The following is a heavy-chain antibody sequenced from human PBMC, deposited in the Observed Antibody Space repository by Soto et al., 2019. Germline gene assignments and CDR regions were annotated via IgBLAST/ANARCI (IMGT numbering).Heavy chain of an antibody. D-gene: IGHD3-22*01. CDR2: IYPGDSDT. CDR3: AREFDYYYDSSGYLDY. V-gene: IGHV5-51*01. Sequence: GESLKISCKGSGYSFTSYWIGWVRQMPGKGLEWMGIIYPGDSDTRYSPSFQGQVTISADKSISTAYLQWSSLKASDTAMYYCAREFDYYYDSSGYLDYWGQVPLVTVSS. CDR1: GYSFTSYW. J-gene: IGHJ4*02.